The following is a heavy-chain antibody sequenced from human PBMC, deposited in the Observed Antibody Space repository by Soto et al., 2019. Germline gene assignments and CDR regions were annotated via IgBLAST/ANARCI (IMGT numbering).Heavy chain of an antibody. D-gene: IGHD1-7*01. V-gene: IGHV3-30*18. CDR3: AKAGITGTTAYLDYGMDV. CDR1: GFTFSSYG. CDR2: ISYDGSNK. J-gene: IGHJ6*02. Sequence: QVQLVESGGGVVQPGRSLRLSCAASGFTFSSYGMHWVRQAPGKGLEWVAVISYDGSNKYYVDSVKGRFTISRDNSKNTLYLQMNSLRAEDTAVYYCAKAGITGTTAYLDYGMDVWGQGTTVTVSS.